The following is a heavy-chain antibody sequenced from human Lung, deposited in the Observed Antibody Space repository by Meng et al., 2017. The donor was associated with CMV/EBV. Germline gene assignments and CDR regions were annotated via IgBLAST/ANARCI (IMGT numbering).Heavy chain of an antibody. Sequence: LRLVQPWGEGIFPGAAVLVSCRASDTTCSGDYVPWVRQPPGQRLEGVGGINSNTGNTNYAQKFQSRVTVTRDTSNNPFYLELRSLRPDDTAIYYCATWNYNWSNYWGQGTLVTVSS. D-gene: IGHD1-1*01. J-gene: IGHJ4*02. CDR3: ATWNYNWSNY. CDR2: INSNTGNT. CDR1: DTTCSGDY. V-gene: IGHV1-2*02.